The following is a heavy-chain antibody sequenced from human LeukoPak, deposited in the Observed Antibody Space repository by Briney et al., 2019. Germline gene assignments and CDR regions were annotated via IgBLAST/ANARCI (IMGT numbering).Heavy chain of an antibody. Sequence: ASVKVSCKASGYTFTSYGTSWVRQAPGQGLEWMGWISAYNGNTNYAQKLQGRVTMTTDTSTSTAYMELRSLRSDDTAVYYCARAEGYYYDSSGPAGAFDIWGQGTMVTVSS. CDR2: ISAYNGNT. J-gene: IGHJ3*02. CDR3: ARAEGYYYDSSGPAGAFDI. D-gene: IGHD3-22*01. CDR1: GYTFTSYG. V-gene: IGHV1-18*04.